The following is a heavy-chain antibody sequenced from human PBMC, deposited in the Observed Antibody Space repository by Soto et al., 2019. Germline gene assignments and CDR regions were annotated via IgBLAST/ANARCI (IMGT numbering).Heavy chain of an antibody. V-gene: IGHV1-69*13. CDR3: AREMSGYDNPSYYYGMDV. CDR1: GGTFSSYA. J-gene: IGHJ6*02. Sequence: ASVKVSCKASGGTFSSYAISWVRQAPGQGLEWMGGIIPIFGTANYAQKFQGRVTITADESTSTAYMELSSLRSEDTAVYYCAREMSGYDNPSYYYGMDVWGHGTTVTVPS. D-gene: IGHD5-12*01. CDR2: IIPIFGTA.